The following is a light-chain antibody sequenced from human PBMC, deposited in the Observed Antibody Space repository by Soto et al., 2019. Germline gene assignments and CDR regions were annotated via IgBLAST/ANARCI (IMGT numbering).Light chain of an antibody. Sequence: QSALTQPPSASGTPGQRVSISCSGNSSNIGNNYVSWYQHLPGTAPKLLIYSNNQRPSGVPDRFSGSKSGTSASLAISGLRSEDEADYYCAAWDDSLTGHYVFGTGTKVTV. J-gene: IGLJ1*01. CDR3: AAWDDSLTGHYV. V-gene: IGLV1-47*01. CDR2: SNN. CDR1: SSNIGNNY.